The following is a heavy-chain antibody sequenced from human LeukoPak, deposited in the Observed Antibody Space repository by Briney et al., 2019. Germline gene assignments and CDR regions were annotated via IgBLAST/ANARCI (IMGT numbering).Heavy chain of an antibody. V-gene: IGHV4-4*07. CDR3: AREGSMTARPFVSIDY. CDR2: IHTSGTT. J-gene: IGHJ4*02. CDR1: GGSISSYY. D-gene: IGHD6-6*01. Sequence: SETLSLTRTVSGGSISSYYWSWIRPPAGKGLEWSERIHTSGTTDYNPSLESRVTVSVDTSKNQFSLKLSSVTAADTAVYCCAREGSMTARPFVSIDYWGQGTLVTVSS.